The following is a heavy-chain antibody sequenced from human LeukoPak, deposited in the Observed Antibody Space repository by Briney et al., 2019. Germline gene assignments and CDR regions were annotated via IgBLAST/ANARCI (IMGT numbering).Heavy chain of an antibody. Sequence: PSETLSLTCAVYGGSFSGYYWSWIRQPPGKGLEWIGEINHSGSTNYNPSLKSRVTISVDTSKNQFSLKLSSVTAADTAVYYCARDLGDYPYFDYWGQGTLVTVSS. CDR3: ARDLGDYPYFDY. CDR1: GGSFSGYY. CDR2: INHSGST. D-gene: IGHD4-17*01. V-gene: IGHV4-34*01. J-gene: IGHJ4*02.